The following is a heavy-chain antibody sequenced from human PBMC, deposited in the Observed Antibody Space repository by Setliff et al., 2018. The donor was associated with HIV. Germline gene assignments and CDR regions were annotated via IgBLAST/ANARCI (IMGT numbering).Heavy chain of an antibody. V-gene: IGHV1-24*01. CDR1: GYTLNEVS. Sequence: ASVKVSCKVSGYTLNEVSIHWVRQAPGKRPEWMGGFDPEHGKTIYAQKLQGGVTMTEDTSTDIASMELSSLRSEDTAVYYCATGTWGYDAFDIWGQGTLVTV. CDR2: FDPEHGKT. CDR3: ATGTWGYDAFDI. D-gene: IGHD7-27*01. J-gene: IGHJ3*02.